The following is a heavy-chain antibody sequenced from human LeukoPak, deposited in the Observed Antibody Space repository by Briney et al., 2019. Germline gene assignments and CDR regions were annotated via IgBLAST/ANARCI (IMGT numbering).Heavy chain of an antibody. J-gene: IGHJ4*02. CDR2: TDYRGYT. CDR3: ARGGPAPRPDTGYYLY. CDR1: GGSINGYY. Sequence: SETLSLTCTVSGGSINGYYWTWIRQPPGRGLEWISYTDYRGYTNYNTSLQRRGAVSIDTPKSQLSLRLTSVTTADTAVYYCARGGPAPRPDTGYYLYWGQGSLVTVSS. D-gene: IGHD3-9*01. V-gene: IGHV4-59*12.